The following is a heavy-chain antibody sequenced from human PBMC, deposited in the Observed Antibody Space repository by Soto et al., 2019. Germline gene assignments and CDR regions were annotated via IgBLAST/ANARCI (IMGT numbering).Heavy chain of an antibody. V-gene: IGHV4-30-4*01. J-gene: IGHJ4*02. CDR3: AREEGLLSSGWVTAPQGVLDY. CDR1: GGSISSGDYY. Sequence: PSETLSLTCTVSGGSISSGDYYWSWIRQPPGKGLEWIGYIYYSGSTYCNPSLKSRVTISVDTSKNQFSLKLSSVTAADTAVYYCAREEGLLSSGWVTAPQGVLDYWGQGTLVTVSS. D-gene: IGHD6-19*01. CDR2: IYYSGST.